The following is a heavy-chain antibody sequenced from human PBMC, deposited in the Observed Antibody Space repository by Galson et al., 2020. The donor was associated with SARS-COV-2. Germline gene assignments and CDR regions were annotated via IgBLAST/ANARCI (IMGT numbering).Heavy chain of an antibody. V-gene: IGHV3-23*01. D-gene: IGHD1-26*01. Sequence: GESLKISCAASGFTFRNYVMNWVRQAPGKGLEWVSTISGTGGSTYYGDSVKGRFTISRDNSKNTLYLQMNSLRAEDTAVYYCAKDRYTGTYNAFDIWGQGTMVTVSS. J-gene: IGHJ3*02. CDR1: GFTFRNYV. CDR2: ISGTGGST. CDR3: AKDRYTGTYNAFDI.